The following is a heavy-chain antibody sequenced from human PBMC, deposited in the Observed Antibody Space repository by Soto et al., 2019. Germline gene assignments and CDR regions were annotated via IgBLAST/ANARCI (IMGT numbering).Heavy chain of an antibody. J-gene: IGHJ6*02. Sequence: QVQLPESGPGLVKPSQTLSLTCTVSGGSISSGGYYWSWIRQHPGKGLEWIWYLYYSGSTYYNPSLKSRVTIAVDPSKNQFSLKLSCGTAADTAVYYCARGEDGMDFYFTIFGNGMDVWGQGTTVTVSS. CDR2: LYYSGST. CDR3: ARGEDGMDFYFTIFGNGMDV. V-gene: IGHV4-31*03. CDR1: GGSISSGGYY. D-gene: IGHD3-3*01.